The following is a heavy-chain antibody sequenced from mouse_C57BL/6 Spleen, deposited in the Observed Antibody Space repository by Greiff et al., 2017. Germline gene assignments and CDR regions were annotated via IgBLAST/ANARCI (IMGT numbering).Heavy chain of an antibody. CDR3: AIDWVLDDYPAWFAY. CDR2: IHPSDSDT. V-gene: IGHV1-74*01. CDR1: GYTFTSYW. D-gene: IGHD2-4*01. Sequence: QVQLKQPGAELVKPGASVKVSCKASGYTFTSYWMHWVKQRPGQGLEWIGRIHPSDSDTNYNQKFKGKATLTVDKSSSTAYMQLSSLTSEDSAVYYCAIDWVLDDYPAWFAYWGQGTLVTVSA. J-gene: IGHJ3*01.